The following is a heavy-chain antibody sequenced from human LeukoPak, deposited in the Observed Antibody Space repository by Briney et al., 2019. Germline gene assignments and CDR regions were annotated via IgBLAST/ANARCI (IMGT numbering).Heavy chain of an antibody. CDR3: ATGGNWFDP. CDR2: IYHSGST. V-gene: IGHV4-38-2*02. CDR1: GYSISSDYY. Sequence: SSETLSLTCTVSGYSISSDYYWGWIRQPPGKGLEWIGSIYHSGSTYYNPSLKSRVTISVDTSKNQFSLKLSSVTAADTAVYYCATGGNWFDPWGQGTLVTVSS. J-gene: IGHJ5*02. D-gene: IGHD3-10*01.